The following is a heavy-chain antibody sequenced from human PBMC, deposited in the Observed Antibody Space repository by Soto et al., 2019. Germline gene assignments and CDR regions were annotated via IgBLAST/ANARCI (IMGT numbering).Heavy chain of an antibody. CDR1: GFPFTNYW. CDR3: ACWGHIVPVAPSDFDR. CDR2: ISPDGSDV. J-gene: IGHJ4*02. V-gene: IGHV3-74*01. D-gene: IGHD2-8*02. Sequence: QVVESGGGLVPPGGSLRLSCAASGFPFTNYWMNWVRQTPGKGLMWVSRISPDGSDVGYADSVEGRCTVSRDNAKNTLYLQMHSLRAEDTAMYYCACWGHIVPVAPSDFDRWGQGTLVTVSS.